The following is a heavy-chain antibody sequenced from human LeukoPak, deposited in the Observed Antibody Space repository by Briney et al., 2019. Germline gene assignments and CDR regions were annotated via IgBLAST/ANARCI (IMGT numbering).Heavy chain of an antibody. CDR1: GYTFTNYA. Sequence: APVKVSCKASGYTFTNYAMHWVRQAPGQGLEWMGWINAGNGNTKYSQKFQGRVTIIRDTSASTAYMELSSLRSEDTAVYYCARGSSSYPRYFDYWGQGTLVTVSS. CDR2: INAGNGNT. V-gene: IGHV1-3*01. CDR3: ARGSSSYPRYFDY. J-gene: IGHJ4*02. D-gene: IGHD6-13*01.